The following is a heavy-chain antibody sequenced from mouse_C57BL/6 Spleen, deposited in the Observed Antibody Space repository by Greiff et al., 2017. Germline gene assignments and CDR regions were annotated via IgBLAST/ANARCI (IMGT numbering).Heavy chain of an antibody. CDR3: TRRYYYGSSYDYFDY. J-gene: IGHJ2*01. CDR2: IDPETGGT. D-gene: IGHD1-1*01. V-gene: IGHV1-15*01. Sequence: QVQLQQSGAELVRPGASVTLSCKASGYTFTDYEMHWVKQTPVHGLEWIGAIDPETGGTAYNQKFKGKAILTADKSSSTAYMELRSLTSEDSAVYYCTRRYYYGSSYDYFDYWGQGTTLTVSS. CDR1: GYTFTDYE.